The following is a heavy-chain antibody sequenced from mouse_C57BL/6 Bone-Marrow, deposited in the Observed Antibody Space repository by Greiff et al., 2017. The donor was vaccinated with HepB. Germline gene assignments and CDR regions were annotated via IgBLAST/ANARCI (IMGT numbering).Heavy chain of an antibody. D-gene: IGHD3-3*01. J-gene: IGHJ3*01. V-gene: IGHV14-4*01. Sequence: VHVKQSGAELVRPGASVKLSCTASGFNIKDDYMHWVKQRPEQGLEWIGWIDPENGDTEYASKFQGKATITADTSSNTAYLQLSSLTSEDTAVYYCTRAGTWFAYWGQGTLVTVSA. CDR1: GFNIKDDY. CDR2: IDPENGDT. CDR3: TRAGTWFAY.